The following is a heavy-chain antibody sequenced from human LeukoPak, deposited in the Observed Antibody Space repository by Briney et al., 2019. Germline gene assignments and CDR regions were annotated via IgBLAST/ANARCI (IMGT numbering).Heavy chain of an antibody. CDR3: ARTGEQFYFDY. J-gene: IGHJ4*02. Sequence: PSETLSLTCTVSGGSISSSSYYWGWIRQPPGKGLEWTGSIYYSGSTYYNPSLKSRVTISVDTSKNQFSLKLTSVTAADTAVYYCARTGEQFYFDYWGQGTLVTVSS. CDR1: GGSISSSSYY. D-gene: IGHD1/OR15-1a*01. V-gene: IGHV4-39*07. CDR2: IYYSGST.